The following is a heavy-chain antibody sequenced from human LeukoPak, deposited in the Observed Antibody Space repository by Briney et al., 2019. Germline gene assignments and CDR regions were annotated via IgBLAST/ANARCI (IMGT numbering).Heavy chain of an antibody. Sequence: GGSLRLSCAASVFTVSSNYMSWVRQAPGKGLEWVSVIYSGGSTYYADSVKGRFTISRDNSKNTLYLQMNSLRAEDTAVYYCARARGYDSREPFDYRGQGTLVTVSS. V-gene: IGHV3-66*02. CDR2: IYSGGST. CDR3: ARARGYDSREPFDY. J-gene: IGHJ4*02. D-gene: IGHD3-22*01. CDR1: VFTVSSNY.